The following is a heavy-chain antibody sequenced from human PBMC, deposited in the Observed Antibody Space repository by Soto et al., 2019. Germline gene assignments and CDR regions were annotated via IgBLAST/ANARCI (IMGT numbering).Heavy chain of an antibody. J-gene: IGHJ4*02. V-gene: IGHV3-30*18. CDR2: ISYDGSNK. D-gene: IGHD5-18*01. CDR1: GFTFSRYG. Sequence: QVQLVESGGGVVQPGRSLRLSCAASGFTFSRYGMHWVRQAPGKGLEWVAVISYDGSNKYYADSVKGRFTISRDNSKNTLYLQMNSLRAEDTAVYYCAKEGYSYPIDYWGQGTLVTVSS. CDR3: AKEGYSYPIDY.